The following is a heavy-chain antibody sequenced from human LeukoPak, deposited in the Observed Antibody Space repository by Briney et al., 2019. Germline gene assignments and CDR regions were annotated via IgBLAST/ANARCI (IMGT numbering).Heavy chain of an antibody. Sequence: ASVKVSCKASGYTFTSYGISWVRQAPGQGLEWMGWISAYNGNTNCAQKLQGRVTMTTDTSTSTAYMELRSLRSDDTAVYYCARGITMVRGVYYFDYWGQGTLVTVSS. CDR1: GYTFTSYG. CDR3: ARGITMVRGVYYFDY. D-gene: IGHD3-10*01. V-gene: IGHV1-18*01. J-gene: IGHJ4*02. CDR2: ISAYNGNT.